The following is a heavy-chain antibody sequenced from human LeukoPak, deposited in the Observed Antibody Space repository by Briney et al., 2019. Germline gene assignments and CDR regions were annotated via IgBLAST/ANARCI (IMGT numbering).Heavy chain of an antibody. CDR3: ASTGEYSSGWYGAFDI. CDR1: GFTFSSYE. V-gene: IGHV3-48*03. CDR2: ISSSGSTI. J-gene: IGHJ3*02. D-gene: IGHD6-19*01. Sequence: GGSLRLSCAASGFTFSSYEMNWVRQAPGKGLEWVSYISSSGSTIYYADSVKGRFTISRDNAKNSLYLQMNSLRAEDTAVYYCASTGEYSSGWYGAFDIWGQGTMVTVSS.